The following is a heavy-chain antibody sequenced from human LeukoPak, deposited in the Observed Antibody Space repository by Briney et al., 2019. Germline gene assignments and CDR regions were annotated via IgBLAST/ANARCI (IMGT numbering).Heavy chain of an antibody. CDR3: ARVHGAFDI. Sequence: SQTLSLTCTVSGGSISSGSYYWSWIRQPPGKGLEWIGYIYYSGSTNYNPSLKSRVTISVDTSKNQFSLKLSSVTAADTAVYYCARVHGAFDIWGQGTMVTVSS. CDR1: GGSISSGSYY. V-gene: IGHV4-61*01. CDR2: IYYSGST. J-gene: IGHJ3*02.